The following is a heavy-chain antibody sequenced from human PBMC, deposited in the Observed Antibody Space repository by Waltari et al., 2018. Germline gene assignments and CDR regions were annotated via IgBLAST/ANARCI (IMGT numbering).Heavy chain of an antibody. V-gene: IGHV4-39*01. J-gene: IGHJ2*01. CDR2: IYYSGGT. CDR3: AGRTRIGWDFDL. CDR1: GGSISSSSYY. Sequence: QLQLQESGPGLVKPSETLSLTCTVSGGSISSSSYYWGWIRQPPGKGLEWVGSIYYSGGTYYNATLKSRGNISVDTSKKQFSLMLSSVTAADAAVYYCAGRTRIGWDFDLWGRGTLVTVSS.